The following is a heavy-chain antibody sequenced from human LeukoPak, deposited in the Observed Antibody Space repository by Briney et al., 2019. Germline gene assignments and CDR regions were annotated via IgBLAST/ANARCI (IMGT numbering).Heavy chain of an antibody. V-gene: IGHV1-2*02. CDR3: ARDPVDGYSHYDY. J-gene: IGHJ4*02. Sequence: GASVKVSCKASGYTRTDYHMIWVRQAPGQGLEWMAWMKPNSGGINYAQEFQGRVTVTRDTSISTAYMELSSLRSDDTAIYYCARDPVDGYSHYDYWGQGTLVTVSS. CDR2: MKPNSGGI. D-gene: IGHD5-24*01. CDR1: GYTRTDYH.